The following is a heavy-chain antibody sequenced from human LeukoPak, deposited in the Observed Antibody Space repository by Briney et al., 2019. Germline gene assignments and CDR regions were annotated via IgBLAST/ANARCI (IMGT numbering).Heavy chain of an antibody. Sequence: SETLSLTCTVSGGSISSYYWSWMRQPVGKGLEWIGRIYTSGSTKCNPSLKSRVTMSVDTSKNQFSLKLSSVTAADTAVYYCARDKTGDYGDLNWFDPWGQGTLVTVSS. CDR2: IYTSGST. CDR1: GGSISSYY. V-gene: IGHV4-4*07. J-gene: IGHJ5*02. D-gene: IGHD4-17*01. CDR3: ARDKTGDYGDLNWFDP.